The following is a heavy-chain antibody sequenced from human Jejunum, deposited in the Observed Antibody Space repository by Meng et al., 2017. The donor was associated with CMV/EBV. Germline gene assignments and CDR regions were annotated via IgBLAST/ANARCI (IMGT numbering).Heavy chain of an antibody. J-gene: IGHJ5*02. Sequence: KASGYSFTGYYMNWVRQAPGQGLEWMGWINPNSGGTNYALKFQGRVTMTRDTSISTAYVELNRLRSDDTAIYYCARARPYLNWFDPWGQGTLVTVSS. V-gene: IGHV1-2*02. CDR2: INPNSGGT. D-gene: IGHD2-8*01. CDR3: ARARPYLNWFDP. CDR1: GYSFTGYY.